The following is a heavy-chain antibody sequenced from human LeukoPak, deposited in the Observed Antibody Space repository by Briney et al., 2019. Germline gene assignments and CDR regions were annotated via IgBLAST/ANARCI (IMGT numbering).Heavy chain of an antibody. Sequence: GGSLRLSCAASGFTFSSYSMNWVRQAPGKGLEWVSYIRSSSNYIYYADSVKGRFTISRDNARNSLYLQMNSLRAEDTAVYYCARENGRESYYDAFDFCGQGTMVTVSS. V-gene: IGHV3-21*01. CDR1: GFTFSSYS. J-gene: IGHJ3*01. CDR2: IRSSSNYI. D-gene: IGHD1-26*01. CDR3: ARENGRESYYDAFDF.